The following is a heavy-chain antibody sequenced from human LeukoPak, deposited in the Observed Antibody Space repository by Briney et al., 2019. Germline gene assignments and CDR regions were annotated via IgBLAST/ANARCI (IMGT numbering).Heavy chain of an antibody. CDR3: ARGRHRNNEFDY. CDR1: GGTLSSYA. V-gene: IGHV1-69*04. Sequence: GASVKVSCKASGGTLSSYAISWVRQAPGQGLEWMGRIIPILGIANYAQKFQGRVTITADKSTSTAYMELSSLRSEDTAVYYCARGRHRNNEFDYWGQGTLVTVSS. CDR2: IIPILGIA. D-gene: IGHD1/OR15-1a*01. J-gene: IGHJ4*02.